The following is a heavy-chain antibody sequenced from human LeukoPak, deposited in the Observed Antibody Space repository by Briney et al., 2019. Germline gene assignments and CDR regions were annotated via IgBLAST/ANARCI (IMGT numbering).Heavy chain of an antibody. D-gene: IGHD6-19*01. CDR1: GFTFSSYA. CDR2: ISYDGSNK. V-gene: IGHV3-30*04. J-gene: IGHJ4*02. Sequence: GGSLRLSCAASGFTFSSYAMHWVRQAPGKGLEWVAVISYDGSNKYYADSVKGRFTISRDNSKNTLYLQMNSLRAEDTAVYYCARGAVAGPPYFDYWGQGTLVTVSS. CDR3: ARGAVAGPPYFDY.